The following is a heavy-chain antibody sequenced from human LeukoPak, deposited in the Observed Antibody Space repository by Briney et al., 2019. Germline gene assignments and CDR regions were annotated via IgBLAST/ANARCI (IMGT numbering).Heavy chain of an antibody. CDR1: GYTFTNYY. V-gene: IGHV1-46*01. D-gene: IGHD3-22*01. CDR3: ARAHYASSNIKVPFDV. J-gene: IGHJ6*04. CDR2: IDPSAGST. Sequence: ASVTVSCKASGYTFTNYYMHWVRQAPGQGLEWMGVIDPSAGSTTYAQKFQGRVTMTRDTATSTVYMELSSLRSDDTAVYYCARAHYASSNIKVPFDVWGKGTTVTVSS.